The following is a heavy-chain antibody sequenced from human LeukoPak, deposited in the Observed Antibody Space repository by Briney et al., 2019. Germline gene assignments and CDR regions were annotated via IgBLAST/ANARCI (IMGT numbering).Heavy chain of an antibody. CDR2: ISTSGNT. CDR3: ARGDFATGFFTH. J-gene: IGHJ4*02. V-gene: IGHV4-61*02. D-gene: IGHD1-1*01. Sequence: SETLSLTSTVSGGSLTNGPFYWSWIRQPAGKGLEWIGRISTSGNTNYRASLDSRVTISIDTSKNEFSLQLTSVAAADTAMYFCARGDFATGFFTHWGQGILVTVSS. CDR1: GGSLTNGPFY.